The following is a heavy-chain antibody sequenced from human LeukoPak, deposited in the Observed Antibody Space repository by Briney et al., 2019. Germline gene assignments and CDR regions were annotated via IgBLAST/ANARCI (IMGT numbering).Heavy chain of an antibody. Sequence: EASVKVSCKASGYTFTSYGISWVRQAPRQGLEWMGWISAYNGNTNYAQKLQGRVTMTTDTSTSTAYMELRSLRSDDTAVYYCARVGGSGYSYGYRVYYFDYWGQGTLVTVSS. V-gene: IGHV1-18*01. CDR1: GYTFTSYG. CDR2: ISAYNGNT. J-gene: IGHJ4*02. CDR3: ARVGGSGYSYGYRVYYFDY. D-gene: IGHD5-18*01.